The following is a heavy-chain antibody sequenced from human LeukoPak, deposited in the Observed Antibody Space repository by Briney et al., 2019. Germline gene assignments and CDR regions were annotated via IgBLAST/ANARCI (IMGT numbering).Heavy chain of an antibody. V-gene: IGHV3-11*01. CDR2: IGGSDGII. CDR3: AREIVAGTFDR. D-gene: IGHD6-19*01. J-gene: IGHJ4*02. Sequence: PGGSLRLSCAASGFTLNDYYMSWIRQAPGKGLEWVSDIGGSDGIISYGDSVKGRFTISRDFAKNSLFLQMNSLRADDTAVYYCAREIVAGTFDRWGRGTLVTVSS. CDR1: GFTLNDYY.